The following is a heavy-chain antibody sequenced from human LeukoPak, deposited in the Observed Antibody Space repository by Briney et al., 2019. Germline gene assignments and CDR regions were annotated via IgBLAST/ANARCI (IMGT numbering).Heavy chain of an antibody. J-gene: IGHJ4*02. CDR1: GFTFSSYS. D-gene: IGHD6-19*01. V-gene: IGHV3-21*01. Sequence: PGGSLRLSCAASGFTFSSYSMNWVRQAPGKGLEWVSSISSSSSYIYYADSVKGRFTISRDNAKNSLYLQMNSLRAEDTAVYYCARDPNEQWLVTFDYWGQGTLVTVSS. CDR3: ARDPNEQWLVTFDY. CDR2: ISSSSSYI.